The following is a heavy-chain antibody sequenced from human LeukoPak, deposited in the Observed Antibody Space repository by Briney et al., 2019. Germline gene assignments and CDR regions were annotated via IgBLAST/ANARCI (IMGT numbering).Heavy chain of an antibody. CDR3: ARETRLMGYSSGLGFNY. CDR2: MYYSGSS. J-gene: IGHJ4*02. CDR1: GGSISSSNSY. Sequence: SETLSLTCTVSGGSISSSNSYRGWIRQPPGKGLEWIGSMYYSGSSYYNPSLKSRVTISVDTSKNQFSLKLNSVTAADTAVYYCARETRLMGYSSGLGFNYWGQGTLVTVSS. V-gene: IGHV4-39*07. D-gene: IGHD6-19*01.